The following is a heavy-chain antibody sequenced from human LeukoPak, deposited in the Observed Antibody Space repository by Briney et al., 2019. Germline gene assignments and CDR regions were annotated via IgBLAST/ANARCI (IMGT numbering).Heavy chain of an antibody. D-gene: IGHD6-6*01. J-gene: IGHJ6*03. CDR3: ARAPWPRQLVHYYLDV. CDR2: INHSGST. Sequence: SETLSLTCAVYGVSFSGYFWSWIRQPPGKGLEWIGEINHSGSTNYNPSLKSRVTVSVDTSKNQFSLNVSSVTAADTAVYYCARAPWPRQLVHYYLDVWAKGTTVTVSS. CDR1: GVSFSGYF. V-gene: IGHV4-34*01.